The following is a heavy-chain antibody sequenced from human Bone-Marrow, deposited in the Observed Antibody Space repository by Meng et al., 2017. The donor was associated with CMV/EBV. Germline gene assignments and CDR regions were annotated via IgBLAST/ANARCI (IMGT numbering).Heavy chain of an antibody. Sequence: GESLKISCAASGFTFSSYDMHWVRQATGKGLEWVSAIGTAGDTYYPGSVKGRFTIPRENAKNSLYLQMNSLRAGDTAVYYCARALSGRGDYYYGMDVWGQGTTVTVSS. CDR2: IGTAGDT. CDR3: ARALSGRGDYYYGMDV. CDR1: GFTFSSYD. J-gene: IGHJ6*02. V-gene: IGHV3-13*01.